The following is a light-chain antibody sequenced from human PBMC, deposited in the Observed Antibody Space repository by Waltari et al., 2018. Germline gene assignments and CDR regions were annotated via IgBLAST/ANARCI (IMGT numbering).Light chain of an antibody. CDR2: DAS. Sequence: EVVLTQSQATLSLSPGERATLSCRASQSVSYYLAWYQQKPGQAPRLLIYDASNSATGIPARFRGSGSGTDFTLTISSLEPEDFAVYCGQQRTNWPRTFGGGTKVEI. CDR3: QQRTNWPRT. V-gene: IGKV3-11*01. J-gene: IGKJ4*01. CDR1: QSVSYY.